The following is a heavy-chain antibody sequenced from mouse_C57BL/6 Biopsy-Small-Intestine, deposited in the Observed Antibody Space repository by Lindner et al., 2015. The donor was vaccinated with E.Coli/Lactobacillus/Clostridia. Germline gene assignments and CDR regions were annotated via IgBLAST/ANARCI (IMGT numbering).Heavy chain of an antibody. CDR1: GGTFSNYA. J-gene: IGHJ4*01. CDR2: IIPVFGTT. D-gene: IGHD2-12*01. Sequence: SVKVSCKASGGTFSNYAISWVRQAPGLGLEWMGGIIPVFGTTIYAQKFQGRVTITADKSTNTAYMELSSLRSDDTAVFYCARSPTDYPNGWYYTDYWGQGTLVTVSS. CDR3: ARSPTDYPNGWYYTDY. V-gene: IGHV1-79*01.